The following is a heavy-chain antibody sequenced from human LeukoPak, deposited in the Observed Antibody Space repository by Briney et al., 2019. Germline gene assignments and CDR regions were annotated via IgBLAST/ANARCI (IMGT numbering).Heavy chain of an antibody. V-gene: IGHV4-4*07. CDR2: VYTSGST. Sequence: SETLSLTCTVSGGSISSYYWSWIRQPAGKGLEWIGRVYTSGSTNYNPSLKSRVTMSVDTSKNQFSLKLSSVTAADTAVYYCARVVERDYYYYYYMDVWGKGTTVTVSS. D-gene: IGHD1-26*01. CDR1: GGSISSYY. CDR3: ARVVERDYYYYYYMDV. J-gene: IGHJ6*03.